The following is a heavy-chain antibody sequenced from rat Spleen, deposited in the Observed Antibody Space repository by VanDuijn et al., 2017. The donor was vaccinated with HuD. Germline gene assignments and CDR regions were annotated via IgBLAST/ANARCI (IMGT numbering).Heavy chain of an antibody. Sequence: EVQLVESGGGLVHPGRSLKLSCVTSGFTFNYYWMTWIRQAPGKGLEWVASITNASGRTYYPDSVKGRFTISRDTAQNTLYLQMNSLRSEETATYYCATGPRILLIDWFAYWGQGTLVTVSS. J-gene: IGHJ3*01. V-gene: IGHV5-31*01. D-gene: IGHD1-6*01. CDR2: ITNASGRT. CDR3: ATGPRILLIDWFAY. CDR1: GFTFNYYW.